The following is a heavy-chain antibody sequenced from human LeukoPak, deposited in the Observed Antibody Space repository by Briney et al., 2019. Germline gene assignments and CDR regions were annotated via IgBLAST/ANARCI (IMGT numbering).Heavy chain of an antibody. CDR1: GFSISSYY. Sequence: PSETLSLTCTVSGFSISSYYWSWIRQPPGKGLEWIGYIYYSGSTNYNPSLKSRVTISVDTSKNQFSLKLSSVTAADTAVYYCARLGMVRGVPSWFDPWGQGTLVTVSS. CDR3: ARLGMVRGVPSWFDP. D-gene: IGHD3-10*01. J-gene: IGHJ5*02. V-gene: IGHV4-59*01. CDR2: IYYSGST.